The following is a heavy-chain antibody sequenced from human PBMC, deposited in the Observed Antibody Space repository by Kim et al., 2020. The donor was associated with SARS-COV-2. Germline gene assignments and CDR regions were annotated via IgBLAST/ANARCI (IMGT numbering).Heavy chain of an antibody. V-gene: IGHV1-3*01. CDR3: ARGVHYYYYYGMDV. J-gene: IGHJ6*02. Sequence: SQKFQGRVTITRDTSASTAYMELSSLRSEDTAVYYCARGVHYYYYYGMDVWGQGTTVTVSS.